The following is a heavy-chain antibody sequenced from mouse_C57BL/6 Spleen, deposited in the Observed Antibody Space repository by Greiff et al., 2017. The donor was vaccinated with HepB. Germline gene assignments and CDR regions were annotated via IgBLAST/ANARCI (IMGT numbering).Heavy chain of an antibody. V-gene: IGHV5-9-1*02. Sequence: EVHLVESGEGLVKPGGSLKLSCAASGFTFSSYAMSWVRQTPEKRLEWVAYISSGGDYIYYADTVKGRFTISRDNARNTLYLQMSSLKSEDTAMYYCTRDSSGYDSYYYAMDYWGQGTSVTVSS. CDR1: GFTFSSYA. CDR3: TRDSSGYDSYYYAMDY. D-gene: IGHD3-2*02. CDR2: ISSGGDYI. J-gene: IGHJ4*01.